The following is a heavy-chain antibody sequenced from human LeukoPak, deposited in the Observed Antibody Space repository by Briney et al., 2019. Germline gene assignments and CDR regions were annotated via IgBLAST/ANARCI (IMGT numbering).Heavy chain of an antibody. CDR1: GFTFSNYW. Sequence: GGSLRLSCVGSGFTFSNYWMSWVRQAPGKGLEWVSAISGSGGSTYYADSVKGRFTISRDNAKNSLYLRMNSLRAEDTAVYYCAREPWDIVVVPAASDYWGQGTLVTVSS. D-gene: IGHD2-2*01. CDR2: ISGSGGST. J-gene: IGHJ4*02. V-gene: IGHV3-23*01. CDR3: AREPWDIVVVPAASDY.